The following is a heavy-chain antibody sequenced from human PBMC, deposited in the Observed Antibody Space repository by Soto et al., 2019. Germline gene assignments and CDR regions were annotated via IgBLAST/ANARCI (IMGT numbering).Heavy chain of an antibody. CDR2: INHSGST. CDR1: GGSFSGYY. CDR3: ARGRRTAVALDY. Sequence: QVQLQQWGAGLLKPSETLSLTCAVYGGSFSGYYWSWIRQPPGKGLEWIGEINHSGSTNYNPSLKSRVTISVDTSQNQFSLKLSSVTAADTAVYYCARGRRTAVALDYWGQGTLVTVSS. D-gene: IGHD4-17*01. V-gene: IGHV4-34*01. J-gene: IGHJ4*02.